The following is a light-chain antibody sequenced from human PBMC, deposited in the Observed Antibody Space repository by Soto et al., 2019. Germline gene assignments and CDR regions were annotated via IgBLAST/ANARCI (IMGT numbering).Light chain of an antibody. CDR1: QGIRNF. J-gene: IGKJ3*01. Sequence: DIQMTQSPTSLSASVGDRVTITCRASQGIRNFVAWYQQKPGKAPKLLIYAASTLQSGVPSRFSGSGSGTDFILTINSLQPEDAATYCCQNYSSVPAFGPGTKVEIK. V-gene: IGKV1-27*01. CDR3: QNYSSVPA. CDR2: AAS.